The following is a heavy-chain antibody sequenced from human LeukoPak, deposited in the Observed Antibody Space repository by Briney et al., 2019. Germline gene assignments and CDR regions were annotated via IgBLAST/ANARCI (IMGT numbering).Heavy chain of an antibody. Sequence: PGGSLRLSCATSAFTFSSYWMHWVRQAPGEGLVWVSRINSDGSSRSYADYVKGRFTISRDDAKNTLYLQMSSLSVDDTAIYHCTRGSPGYSSSWLDFWGQGILVTVSS. CDR2: INSDGSSR. D-gene: IGHD6-13*01. J-gene: IGHJ4*02. CDR3: TRGSPGYSSSWLDF. V-gene: IGHV3-74*01. CDR1: AFTFSSYW.